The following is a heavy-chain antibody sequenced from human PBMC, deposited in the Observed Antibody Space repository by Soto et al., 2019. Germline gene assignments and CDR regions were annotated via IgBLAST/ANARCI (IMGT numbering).Heavy chain of an antibody. CDR3: ARESGDWPLNWFDP. Sequence: GGSLRLSCAASGFNFSNHWMHWVRQRPAEGLVWVSRITSDGKSKAYAESVKGRFAISRDNAKNTLYLQMNGLTAEDTVVYYCARESGDWPLNWFDPWGQGTLVTVSS. CDR1: GFNFSNHW. CDR2: ITSDGKSK. D-gene: IGHD2-21*02. J-gene: IGHJ5*02. V-gene: IGHV3-74*01.